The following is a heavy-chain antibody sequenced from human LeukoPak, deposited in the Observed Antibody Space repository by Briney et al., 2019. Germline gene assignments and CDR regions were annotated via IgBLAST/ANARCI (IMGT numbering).Heavy chain of an antibody. J-gene: IGHJ4*02. Sequence: PSETLSLTCAVSGYSISSGYYWGWIRQPPGKGLEWIGSIYHSGSTYYNPSLKSRVTISVDTSKNQFSLKLSSVTAADTAVYYCARGRGGGDWGYFDYWGQGTLVTVSS. CDR1: GYSISSGYY. D-gene: IGHD2-21*01. CDR3: ARGRGGGDWGYFDY. CDR2: IYHSGST. V-gene: IGHV4-38-2*01.